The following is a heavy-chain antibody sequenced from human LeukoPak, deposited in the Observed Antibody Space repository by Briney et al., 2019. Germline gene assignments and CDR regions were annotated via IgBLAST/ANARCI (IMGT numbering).Heavy chain of an antibody. Sequence: PSQTLSLTCTVSGVSISSSNYYWNWIRQPAGKGLEWIGRIYTSGSSNYNPSLKSRVTLSVDTSKNQFSLKLSSVTAADTAVYYCARQIEQQMAPQYYYYYMDVWGKGTTVTISS. J-gene: IGHJ6*03. V-gene: IGHV4-61*02. D-gene: IGHD6-13*01. CDR1: GVSISSSNYY. CDR3: ARQIEQQMAPQYYYYYMDV. CDR2: IYTSGSS.